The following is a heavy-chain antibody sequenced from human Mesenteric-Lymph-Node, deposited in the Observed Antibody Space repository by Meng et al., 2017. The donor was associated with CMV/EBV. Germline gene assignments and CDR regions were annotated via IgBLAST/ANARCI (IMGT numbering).Heavy chain of an antibody. J-gene: IGHJ4*02. CDR3: AREIIFGGSYADS. Sequence: SETLSLTCAVYGVSFSNYYWTWIRQPPGKGLEWIGEINHRGSTNYSPSLKSRVTISLDTSKTQFSLKVNSVTAADTAVYYCAREIIFGGSYADSWGQGTLVTVSS. V-gene: IGHV4-34*01. CDR2: INHRGST. CDR1: GVSFSNYY. D-gene: IGHD1-26*01.